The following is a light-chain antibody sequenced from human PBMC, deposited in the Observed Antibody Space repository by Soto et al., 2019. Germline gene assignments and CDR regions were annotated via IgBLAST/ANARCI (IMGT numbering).Light chain of an antibody. CDR1: SRHSRYA. J-gene: IGLJ2*01. Sequence: QSVLTQAPSASASMGGSAKLTCTLSSRHSRYAIAWHQQQPDKGPRYLMEVNSDGSHNKGDGIPDRFSGSSSGAERYLTISSLQSEDEADYYCQTWGAGIRVFGGGTKRTVL. CDR3: QTWGAGIRV. V-gene: IGLV4-69*01. CDR2: VNSDGSH.